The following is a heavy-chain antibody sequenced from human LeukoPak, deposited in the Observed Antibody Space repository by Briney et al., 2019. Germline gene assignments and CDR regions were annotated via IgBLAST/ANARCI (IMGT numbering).Heavy chain of an antibody. CDR2: IYYSGST. CDR3: ARGLPPDIVVVVAAPLPDAFDI. CDR1: GGSISSGGYY. D-gene: IGHD2-15*01. J-gene: IGHJ3*02. Sequence: SETLSLTCTVSGGSISSGGYYWSWIRQHPGKGLEWIGYIYYSGSTYYNPSLKSRVTISVDTSKNQFSLKLSSVTAADTAVYYCARGLPPDIVVVVAAPLPDAFDIWGQGTMVIVSS. V-gene: IGHV4-31*03.